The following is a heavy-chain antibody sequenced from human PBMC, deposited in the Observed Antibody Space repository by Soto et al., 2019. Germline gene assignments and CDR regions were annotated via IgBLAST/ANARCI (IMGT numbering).Heavy chain of an antibody. D-gene: IGHD2-2*02. Sequence: QVQLQESGPGLVKPSQTLSLTCTVSGGSISNGGYYWSWIRQHPGKGLEWIGYIYYSGSTYYPPALKXPXTXXVDTSKNQFSLKLTSVTAADTAVYYCARAPLYPDSWGQGTLVTVSS. CDR2: IYYSGST. V-gene: IGHV4-31*01. J-gene: IGHJ4*02. CDR1: GGSISNGGYY. CDR3: ARAPLYPDS.